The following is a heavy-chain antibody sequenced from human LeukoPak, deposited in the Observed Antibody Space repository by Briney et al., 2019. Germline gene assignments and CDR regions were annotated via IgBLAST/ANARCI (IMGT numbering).Heavy chain of an antibody. CDR1: GSSISSYY. Sequence: SETLSLTCTVSGSSISSYYWIWIRQPPGKGLKWIGYIYYSGSANYNPSLKSRVTISVDTSKNQFSLKLSSVTAADTAVYYCARYRLRKRKYYDILTGNGGPGGFDYWGQGTLVTVSS. D-gene: IGHD3-9*01. CDR3: ARYRLRKRKYYDILTGNGGPGGFDY. V-gene: IGHV4-59*01. J-gene: IGHJ4*02. CDR2: IYYSGSA.